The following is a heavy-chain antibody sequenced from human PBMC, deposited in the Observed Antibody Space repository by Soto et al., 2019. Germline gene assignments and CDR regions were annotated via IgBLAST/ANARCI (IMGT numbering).Heavy chain of an antibody. CDR3: ARDFYDYGICYFDY. Sequence: GASVKVSCKASGYTFTGYYMRWVRQAPGQGLEWMGWINPNSGGTNYAQKFQGWVTMTRDTSSSTAYMELSRLRSDDTAVYYCARDFYDYGICYFDYWGQGTRVTVSS. CDR1: GYTFTGYY. V-gene: IGHV1-2*04. D-gene: IGHD4-17*01. CDR2: INPNSGGT. J-gene: IGHJ4*02.